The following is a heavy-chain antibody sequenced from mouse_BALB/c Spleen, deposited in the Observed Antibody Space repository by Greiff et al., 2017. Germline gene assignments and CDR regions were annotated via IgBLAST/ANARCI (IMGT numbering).Heavy chain of an antibody. CDR1: GFTFSSFG. V-gene: IGHV5-6-5*01. CDR2: ISSGGST. D-gene: IGHD3-1*01. J-gene: IGHJ4*01. Sequence: EVQLVESGGGLVQPGGSRKLSCAASGFTFSSFGMHWVRQAPEKGLEWVASISSGGSTYYPDSVKGRFTISRDNARNILYLQMSRLRSEDTAMYYCARGGSVLYWGQGTSVTVSS. CDR3: ARGGSVLY.